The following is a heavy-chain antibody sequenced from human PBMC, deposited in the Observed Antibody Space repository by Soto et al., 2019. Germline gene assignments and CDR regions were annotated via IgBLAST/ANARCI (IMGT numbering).Heavy chain of an antibody. CDR1: GYTLTDYF. Sequence: GASVKVSCKASGYTLTDYFIHWVRQAPGQGFEWMGWINPKSRGTNYAQKFQGRVTMTRDTSNSTAYMELRGLTSDDTAVYYCARVTLKAGNWFDPWGQGTLVT. CDR3: ARVTLKAGNWFDP. V-gene: IGHV1-2*02. J-gene: IGHJ5*02. CDR2: INPKSRGT.